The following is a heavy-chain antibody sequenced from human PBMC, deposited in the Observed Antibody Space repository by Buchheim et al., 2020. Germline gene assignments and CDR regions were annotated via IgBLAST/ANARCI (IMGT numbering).Heavy chain of an antibody. V-gene: IGHV4-39*07. Sequence: QLQLQESGPGLVKPSETLSLTCTVSGGSITSSSYYWGWIRQPPGKGLEWIGSIYYSGSTYYNPSLKSRVTISVHTSKTQFSLRLSSVTAADTAVYYCARVGYDILTGYQGGDFDSWGQGTL. CDR1: GGSITSSSYY. J-gene: IGHJ4*02. CDR2: IYYSGST. D-gene: IGHD3-9*01. CDR3: ARVGYDILTGYQGGDFDS.